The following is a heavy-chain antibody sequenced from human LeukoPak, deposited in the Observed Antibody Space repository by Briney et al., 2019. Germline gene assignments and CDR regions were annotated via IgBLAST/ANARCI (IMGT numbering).Heavy chain of an antibody. CDR1: GFTFSSYA. J-gene: IGHJ4*02. D-gene: IGHD5-18*01. V-gene: IGHV3-23*01. Sequence: PGGSLRLSCAASGFTFSSYAMSWVRQAPGKGLEWVSAISGSGGSTYYADSVKGRFTISRDNSENTLYLQMNSLRAEDTAVYYCARGEDGYSYFDYWGQGTLVTVSS. CDR3: ARGEDGYSYFDY. CDR2: ISGSGGST.